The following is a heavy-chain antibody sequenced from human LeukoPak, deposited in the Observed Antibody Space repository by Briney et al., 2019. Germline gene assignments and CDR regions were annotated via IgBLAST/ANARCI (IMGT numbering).Heavy chain of an antibody. CDR1: GGSISSSSYY. V-gene: IGHV4-39*07. Sequence: PSETLSLTCTVSGGSISSSSYYWGWIRQPPGKGLEWIGSIYYSGSTYYNPSLKSRVTISVDTSKNQFSLKLSSVTAADTAVYYCARAVFPRRKYDILTGEPRGAFDIWGQGTMVTVSS. J-gene: IGHJ3*02. CDR3: ARAVFPRRKYDILTGEPRGAFDI. CDR2: IYYSGST. D-gene: IGHD3-9*01.